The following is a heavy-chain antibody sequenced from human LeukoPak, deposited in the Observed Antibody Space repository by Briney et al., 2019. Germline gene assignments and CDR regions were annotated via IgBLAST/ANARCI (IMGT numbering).Heavy chain of an antibody. D-gene: IGHD3-3*01. J-gene: IGHJ4*02. V-gene: IGHV3-23*01. CDR1: EFTFDNYA. CDR3: AKGEALGWLLFDY. Sequence: PGGSLRLSCAASEFTFDNYAMSWVRQAPGKGLEWVSVISGSGYYSYYADSVKGRFTISRDNSKNTLYLQMNSLRAEDTAVYYCAKGEALGWLLFDYWGQGTLVTVSS. CDR2: ISGSGYYS.